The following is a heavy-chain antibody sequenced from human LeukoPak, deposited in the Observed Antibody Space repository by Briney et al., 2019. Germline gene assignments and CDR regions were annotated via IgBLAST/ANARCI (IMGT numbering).Heavy chain of an antibody. D-gene: IGHD2-2*01. CDR2: ISAYNGNT. V-gene: IGHV1-18*01. J-gene: IGHJ4*02. CDR1: GYTFTSYG. Sequence: ASVTVSCKASGYTFTSYGVSWVRQAPGQGLEWMGWISAYNGNTNYAQKLQGRVTMTTDTSTSTAYMELRSLRSDDTAVYYCARLYTVYCSSTSCPPDYWGQGTLVTVSS. CDR3: ARLYTVYCSSTSCPPDY.